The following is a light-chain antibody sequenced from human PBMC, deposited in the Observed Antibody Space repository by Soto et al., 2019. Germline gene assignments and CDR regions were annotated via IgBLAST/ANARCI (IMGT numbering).Light chain of an antibody. V-gene: IGKV3-15*01. CDR1: QSVSSN. CDR3: QQYNNWPSL. CDR2: GAS. Sequence: EIVMTQSPATLSVSPGERATLSCRASQSVSSNLAWYQQKPGQAPRLLIYGASTRATGIPARFSGSGSGTEFTLTISSLQYEDFAVYYCQQYNNWPSLFGHGTKVDIK. J-gene: IGKJ3*01.